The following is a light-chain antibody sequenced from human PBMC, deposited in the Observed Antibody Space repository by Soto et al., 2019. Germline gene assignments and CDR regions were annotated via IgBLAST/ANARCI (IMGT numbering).Light chain of an antibody. CDR2: EVT. J-gene: IGLJ3*02. CDR1: SSDVGGYNY. V-gene: IGLV2-8*01. Sequence: QSALTQPPSASGSPGQSVTISCTGTSSDVGGYNYVSWYQQYPGRAPQLMIYEVTKRPSGVTDRFSGSKSGNTASLTGSGLQAEDEDDYYCSAYAASNNCYFVFGGGTKLTVL. CDR3: SAYAASNNCYFV.